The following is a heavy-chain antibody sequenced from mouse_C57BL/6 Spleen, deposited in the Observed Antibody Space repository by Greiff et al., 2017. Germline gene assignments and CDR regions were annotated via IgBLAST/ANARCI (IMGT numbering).Heavy chain of an antibody. D-gene: IGHD2-1*01. V-gene: IGHV5-17*01. J-gene: IGHJ4*01. Sequence: EVKVVESGGGLVKPGGSLKLSCAASGFTFSDYGMHWVRQAPEKGLEWVAYISSGSSTIYYADTVKGRFTISRDNAKNTLFLQMTSLRSEDTAMYYCAIIYYGNYRAMDYWGKGTSVTVSS. CDR3: AIIYYGNYRAMDY. CDR2: ISSGSSTI. CDR1: GFTFSDYG.